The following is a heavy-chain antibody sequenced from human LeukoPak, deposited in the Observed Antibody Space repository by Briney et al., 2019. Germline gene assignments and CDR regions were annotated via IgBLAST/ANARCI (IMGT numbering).Heavy chain of an antibody. V-gene: IGHV4-59*01. J-gene: IGHJ5*02. Sequence: PSETLSLTCTVSGGSIGTYYWSWIRQSPGKGLEWIGYIYYGGGTNYNPSLKSRVTISVDTSKNQFSLKVFSVTAADTAVYYCARVSEAGFASYASAWYWFDPWGQGTLVTVSS. CDR2: IYYGGGT. CDR3: ARVSEAGFASYASAWYWFDP. D-gene: IGHD6-19*01. CDR1: GGSIGTYY.